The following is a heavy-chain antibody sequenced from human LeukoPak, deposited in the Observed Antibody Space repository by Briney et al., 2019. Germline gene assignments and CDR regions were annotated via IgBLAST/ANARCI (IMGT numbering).Heavy chain of an antibody. V-gene: IGHV4-34*01. J-gene: IGHJ5*02. Sequence: SETLSLTCAVYGGSFSGYYWSWIRQPPGKELEWIGEINHSGSTNYNPSLKSRVTISVDTSKNQFSLKLSSVTAADTAVYYCANGVAAAGRAWFDPWGQGTLVTVSS. CDR1: GGSFSGYY. CDR3: ANGVAAAGRAWFDP. CDR2: INHSGST. D-gene: IGHD6-13*01.